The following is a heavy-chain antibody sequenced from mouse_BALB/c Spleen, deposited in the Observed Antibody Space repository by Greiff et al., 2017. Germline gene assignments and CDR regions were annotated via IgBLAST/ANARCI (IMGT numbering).Heavy chain of an antibody. D-gene: IGHD2-2*01. Sequence: VQVVESGPGLVAPSQSLSITCTVSGFSLTSYGVHWVRQPPGKGLEWLGVIWAGGSTNYNSALMSRLSISKDNSKSQVFLKMNSLQTDDTAMYYCARSRLYYGYDDAMDYWGQGTSVTVSS. CDR1: GFSLTSYG. CDR2: IWAGGST. V-gene: IGHV2-9*02. CDR3: ARSRLYYGYDDAMDY. J-gene: IGHJ4*01.